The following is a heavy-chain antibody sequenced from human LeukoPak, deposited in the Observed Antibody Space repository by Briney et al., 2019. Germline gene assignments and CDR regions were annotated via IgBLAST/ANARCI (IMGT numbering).Heavy chain of an antibody. CDR2: TWYDGSNK. CDR3: AKEYYYGSGSYYTKPYFFDY. Sequence: PGRSLRLSCVASGFSFSSYGMHWVRQAPGKGLEWVAVTWYDGSNKYYADSVKGRLTISRDNSKNTLYLQMNILRAEDTAVYYCAKEYYYGSGSYYTKPYFFDYWGQGTLVTVSS. V-gene: IGHV3-33*06. CDR1: GFSFSSYG. D-gene: IGHD3-10*01. J-gene: IGHJ4*02.